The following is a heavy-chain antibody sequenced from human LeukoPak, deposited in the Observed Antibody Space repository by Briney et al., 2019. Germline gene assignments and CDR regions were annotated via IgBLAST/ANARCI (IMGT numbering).Heavy chain of an antibody. J-gene: IGHJ4*02. V-gene: IGHV3-7*01. CDR1: GFTFSSHL. CDR2: IYQDGREK. CDR3: ASERPSSSWYDY. D-gene: IGHD6-13*01. Sequence: GGSLRLSCAASGFTFSSHLMTWVRQAPGKGLEWVANIYQDGREKYHLSSVRGRFTISRDNAKNSLYLQMDSLRVEDTGVYYCASERPSSSWYDYWGQGTLVTVSS.